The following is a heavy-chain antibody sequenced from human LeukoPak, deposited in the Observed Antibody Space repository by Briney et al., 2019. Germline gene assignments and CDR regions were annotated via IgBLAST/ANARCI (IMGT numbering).Heavy chain of an antibody. Sequence: GGSLRLSCAASGFTFSSYSMNWVRQATGKGLEWVSAISGSGGNTYYADSVKGRFTISRDNSKNTLYLQMNSLRAEDTAVYYCARIKYFENWGQGTLVTVSS. CDR3: ARIKYFEN. CDR1: GFTFSSYS. D-gene: IGHD5-24*01. V-gene: IGHV3-23*01. CDR2: ISGSGGNT. J-gene: IGHJ4*02.